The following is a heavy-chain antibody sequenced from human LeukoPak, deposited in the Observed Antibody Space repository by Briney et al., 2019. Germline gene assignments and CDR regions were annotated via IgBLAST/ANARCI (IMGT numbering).Heavy chain of an antibody. J-gene: IGHJ3*02. V-gene: IGHV3-21*01. Sequence: GGSLRLSCAASGFTFSSYSMNWVRQAPGKGLEWVSSISSSSSYIYYADSVKGRFTISRDNAKNSLYLQMNSLRAEDTAVYYCARDPPRYDSRTRDAFDIWGQGTMVTVSS. D-gene: IGHD3-22*01. CDR2: ISSSSSYI. CDR1: GFTFSSYS. CDR3: ARDPPRYDSRTRDAFDI.